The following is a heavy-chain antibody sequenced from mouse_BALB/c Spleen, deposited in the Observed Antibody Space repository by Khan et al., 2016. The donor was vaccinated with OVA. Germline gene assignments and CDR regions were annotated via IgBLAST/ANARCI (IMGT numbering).Heavy chain of an antibody. CDR2: ILPGSGSN. CDR3: ARGNYYGSSSWFSY. V-gene: IGHV1-9*01. D-gene: IGHD1-1*01. J-gene: IGHJ3*01. Sequence: QVQLKQSGAELMKPGASVKISCKATGYTFSSYWIEWVKQRPGHGLEWIGEILPGSGSNNYNEKFKGRATFTADTSSNTAYMQLSSLTSEDSAVYYGARGNYYGSSSWFSYWGQGTLVTVSA. CDR1: GYTFSSYW.